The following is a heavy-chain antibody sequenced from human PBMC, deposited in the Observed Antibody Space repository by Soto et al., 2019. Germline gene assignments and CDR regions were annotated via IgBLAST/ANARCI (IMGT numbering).Heavy chain of an antibody. CDR1: GFSLSTSGVG. V-gene: IGHV2-5*02. Sequence: QITLKESGPTLVKPTQTLTLTCTFSGFSLSTSGVGVGWIRQPPGKALEWLALIYWDDDKRYSPSLKSRLTITKDTSKTQVVLTMTNMDPVDTASYYCAHRREVTMVRAVITHYFDFWGHGTLVTVSS. CDR2: IYWDDDK. J-gene: IGHJ4*01. D-gene: IGHD3-10*01. CDR3: AHRREVTMVRAVITHYFDF.